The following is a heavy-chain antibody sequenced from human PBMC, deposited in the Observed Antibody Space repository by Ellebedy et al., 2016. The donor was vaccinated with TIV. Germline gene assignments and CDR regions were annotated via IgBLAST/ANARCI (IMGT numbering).Heavy chain of an antibody. V-gene: IGHV4-39*07. Sequence: MPSETLSLTCTVSGGSVSSSSHSWGWIRQPPGKGLEWIGSIYYSGNTYYNPSLKSRVSISADTSKNQLSLKLTSVTAADTAVYYCARDRAAGPSWGNWFDPWGQGTLVTVSS. CDR2: IYYSGNT. J-gene: IGHJ5*02. CDR1: GGSVSSSSHS. D-gene: IGHD6-13*01. CDR3: ARDRAAGPSWGNWFDP.